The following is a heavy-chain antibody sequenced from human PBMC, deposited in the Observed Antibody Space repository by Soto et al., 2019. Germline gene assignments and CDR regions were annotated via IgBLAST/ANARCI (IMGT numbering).Heavy chain of an antibody. CDR1: GYTFTSYG. CDR3: ARAISDSSVSDP. CDR2: ISAYNGNR. J-gene: IGHJ5*02. D-gene: IGHD2-15*01. Sequence: ASVKVSCKASGYTFTSYGISWVRQAPGQGLEWMGWISAYNGNRNYAQKLQGRVTMTTDTSTSTAYMELRSLRSDDTAVYYCARAISDSSVSDPWGQGSLVIVSS. V-gene: IGHV1-18*01.